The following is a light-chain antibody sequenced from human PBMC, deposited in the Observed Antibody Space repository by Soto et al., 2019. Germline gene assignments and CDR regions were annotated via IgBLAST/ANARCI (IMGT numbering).Light chain of an antibody. CDR1: QSVSTY. CDR2: DAS. J-gene: IGKJ5*01. CDR3: QQRSNWIT. Sequence: EIVLTQSPATLSLSPGERATLSCRASQSVSTYLTWYQQKPGQASRLLIYDASNRATGIPARFSGSGSGTDFTLTISSLEPEDFAVYYCQQRSNWITFGQGTRLEIK. V-gene: IGKV3-11*01.